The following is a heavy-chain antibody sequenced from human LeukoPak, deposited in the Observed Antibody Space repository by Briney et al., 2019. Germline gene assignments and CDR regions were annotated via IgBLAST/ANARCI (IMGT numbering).Heavy chain of an antibody. CDR2: IYYSGST. CDR3: ARGYWYFDL. Sequence: SETLSLTCTVSGGSISSYFWSWIRQPPGKGLEWIGYIYYSGSTNYNPSLKSRVTISVDTSKNQFSLKLSSVTAADTAVYYCARGYWYFDLWGRGTLVTVSS. V-gene: IGHV4-59*01. J-gene: IGHJ2*01. CDR1: GGSISSYF.